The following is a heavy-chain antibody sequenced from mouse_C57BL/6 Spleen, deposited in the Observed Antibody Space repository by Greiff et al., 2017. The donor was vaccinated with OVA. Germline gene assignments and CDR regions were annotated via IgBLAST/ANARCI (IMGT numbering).Heavy chain of an antibody. V-gene: IGHV1-75*01. CDR1: GYTFTDYY. J-gene: IGHJ2*01. CDR3: ARRYYGTPYYFDY. CDR2: IFLGSGSS. D-gene: IGHD1-1*01. Sequence: QVQLQQSGPELVKPGASVKISCKASGYTFTDYYINWVKQRPGQGLEWIGWIFLGSGSSYYNEKFKGKARLTVDKSSSTAYMLLSSLTSEDSAVYFGARRYYGTPYYFDYWGQGTTLTVSS.